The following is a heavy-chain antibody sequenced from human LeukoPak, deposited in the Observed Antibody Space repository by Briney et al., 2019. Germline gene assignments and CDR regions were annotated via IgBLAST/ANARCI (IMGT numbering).Heavy chain of an antibody. CDR1: GFTFSSYA. CDR2: ISYDGSNK. V-gene: IGHV3-30-3*01. CDR3: ARDSSGFDY. J-gene: IGHJ4*02. D-gene: IGHD6-19*01. Sequence: GGSLRLSCAASGFTFSSYAMHWVRQAPGKGLEWVAVISYDGSNKYYADSVKGRFTISRDNSKNTLYLQMNSLRAEDTAVYYCARDSSGFDYRGQGTLVTVSS.